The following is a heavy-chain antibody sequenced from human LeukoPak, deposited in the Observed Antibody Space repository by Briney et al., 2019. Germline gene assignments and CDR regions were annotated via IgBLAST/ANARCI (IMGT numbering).Heavy chain of an antibody. V-gene: IGHV4-38-2*01. CDR1: GYSISNHYY. CDR3: ASVTRSMSRFFDL. J-gene: IGHJ2*01. D-gene: IGHD4-17*01. CDR2: YYHTGSS. Sequence: SETLSLTCAVSGYSISNHYYWGWIRQPPGQGLEWIGSYYHTGSSYYNPSLQSRVAISIDTSKNQFSLELASVTAADTAVYYCASVTRSMSRFFDLWGRGTLVIVSS.